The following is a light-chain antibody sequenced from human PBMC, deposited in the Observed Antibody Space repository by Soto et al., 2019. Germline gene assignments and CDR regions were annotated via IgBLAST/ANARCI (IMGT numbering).Light chain of an antibody. J-gene: IGLJ3*02. CDR1: SSDVGGYNY. Sequence: QSALTQPASVSGSPGQSITISCTGTSSDVGGYNYVSWYQQHPGKAPKLMIYEVSNRPSGVSNRFSGSKSGNTASLTISVLQAEDEADYYCSSYTSSSTRVFGGGNKRTVL. V-gene: IGLV2-14*01. CDR2: EVS. CDR3: SSYTSSSTRV.